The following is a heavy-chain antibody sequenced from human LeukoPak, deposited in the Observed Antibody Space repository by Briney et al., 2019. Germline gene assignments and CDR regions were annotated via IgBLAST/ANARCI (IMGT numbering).Heavy chain of an antibody. CDR2: TYYRSKWDN. J-gene: IGHJ4*02. Sequence: SQTLSLTCAISGDSVSSNSAAWNWIRQSPSRGLEWLGRTYYRSKWDNDYAVSVKSRITINPDASKNQFSLQLNSVTPEDTAVYYCARETPRRGETRDGYRWGQGTLVTVSS. CDR1: GDSVSSNSAA. D-gene: IGHD5-24*01. CDR3: ARETPRRGETRDGYR. V-gene: IGHV6-1*01.